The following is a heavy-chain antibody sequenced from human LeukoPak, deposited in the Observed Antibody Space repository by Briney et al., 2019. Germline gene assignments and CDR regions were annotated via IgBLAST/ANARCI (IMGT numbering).Heavy chain of an antibody. CDR2: IYYSGST. CDR1: GGSISSGGYY. Sequence: PSETLSLTCTVSGGSISSGGYYWSWIRQHPGKGLEWIGYIYYSGSTYYNPSLKSRVTISVDTSKNQFSLKLSSVTAADTAVYYCARGQVGAFDIWGQGTMVTVSS. J-gene: IGHJ3*02. V-gene: IGHV4-31*03. CDR3: ARGQVGAFDI.